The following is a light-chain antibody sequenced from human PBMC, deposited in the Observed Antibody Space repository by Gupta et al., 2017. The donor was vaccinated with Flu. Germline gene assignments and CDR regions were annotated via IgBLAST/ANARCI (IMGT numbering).Light chain of an antibody. J-gene: IGKJ2*01. Sequence: DIVMTQSPDSLAVSLGERATINCKSSQSILYRSNSQNYLTWYQQKPGQTPKLLIYWASTRASGVPDRFVGSASGTDFTLTISRLQAEDAAVYYCQQYYGVPYTFGQGTKLEIK. CDR2: WAS. V-gene: IGKV4-1*01. CDR1: QSILYRSNSQNY. CDR3: QQYYGVPYT.